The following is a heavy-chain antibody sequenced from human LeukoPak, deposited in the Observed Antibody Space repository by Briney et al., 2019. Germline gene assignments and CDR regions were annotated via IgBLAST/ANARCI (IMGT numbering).Heavy chain of an antibody. CDR1: GFTFDDYG. V-gene: IGHV3-20*04. D-gene: IGHD3-10*02. Sequence: PGGSLRLSCAASGFTFDDYGMSWVRRAPGKGLEWVSGINWNGGSTGYADSVKGRFTISRDNAKNSLYLQMNSLRAEDTAVYYCAELGITMIGGVWGKGTTVTISS. J-gene: IGHJ6*04. CDR3: AELGITMIGGV. CDR2: INWNGGST.